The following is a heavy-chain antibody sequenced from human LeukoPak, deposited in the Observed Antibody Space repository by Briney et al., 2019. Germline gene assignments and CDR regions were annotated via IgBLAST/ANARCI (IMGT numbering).Heavy chain of an antibody. CDR2: INPSGGST. J-gene: IGHJ6*02. CDR3: ARGYYYYYGMDV. V-gene: IGHV1-46*01. Sequence: ASVKVSCKASGYTFTSYYMHWVRQAPGQGLEWMGIINPSGGSTSYAQKFQGRVTMTRNTSISTAYMELSSLRSEDTAVYYCARGYYYYYGMDVWGQGTTVTVSS. CDR1: GYTFTSYY.